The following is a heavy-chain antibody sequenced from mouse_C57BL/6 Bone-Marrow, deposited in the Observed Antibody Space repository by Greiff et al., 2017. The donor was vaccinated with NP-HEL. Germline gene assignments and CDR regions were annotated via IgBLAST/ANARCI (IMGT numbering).Heavy chain of an antibody. CDR3: ARSGYSPAWLAY. J-gene: IGHJ3*01. Sequence: QVQLQQPGAELVKPGASVKLSCKASGYTFTSYWMHWVKQRPGQGLEWIGMIHPNSGSTNYNEKFKSKATLTVDKSSSTAYMQLSSLTSEDSAVYYCARSGYSPAWLAYWGQGTLVTVSA. V-gene: IGHV1-64*01. CDR2: IHPNSGST. D-gene: IGHD3-1*01. CDR1: GYTFTSYW.